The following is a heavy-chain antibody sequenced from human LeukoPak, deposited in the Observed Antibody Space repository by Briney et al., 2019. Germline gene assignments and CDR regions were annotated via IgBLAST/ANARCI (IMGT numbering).Heavy chain of an antibody. J-gene: IGHJ3*01. Sequence: PGGSLRLSCATSGFTFSSYALNWVRQAPGKGLEWVAGISARSGNTFYADSVKGRFTISRDSSKSTLFLQMNSLRAEDTAVYYCAKVSCGGNCFYAFDVWGRGTMVAVSS. CDR2: ISARSGNT. CDR3: AKVSCGGNCFYAFDV. V-gene: IGHV3-23*01. D-gene: IGHD2-21*02. CDR1: GFTFSSYA.